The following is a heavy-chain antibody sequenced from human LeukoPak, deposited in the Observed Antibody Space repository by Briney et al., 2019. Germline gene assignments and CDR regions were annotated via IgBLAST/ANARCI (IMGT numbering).Heavy chain of an antibody. CDR2: IFYDGSNK. Sequence: GGSLRLSCAASGFTFSNYGMHWVRQAPGKGLEWVAVIFYDGSNKHYAESEKGRFTISRDNSKNTVHLQMDSLRAEDTAVYYCARDQAFYFSYVDYWGQGSLVTVSS. D-gene: IGHD2/OR15-2a*01. CDR1: GFTFSNYG. J-gene: IGHJ4*02. CDR3: ARDQAFYFSYVDY. V-gene: IGHV3-33*01.